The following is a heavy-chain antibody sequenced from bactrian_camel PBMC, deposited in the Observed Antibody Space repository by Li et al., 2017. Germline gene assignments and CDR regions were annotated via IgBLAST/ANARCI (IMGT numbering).Heavy chain of an antibody. V-gene: IGHV3S40*01. CDR1: GFAFGNYA. CDR2: ISNGGIST. CDR3: ANNAYVN. J-gene: IGHJ4*01. Sequence: VQLVESGGGLVQPGESLRLSCAASGFAFGNYAMSWVRQAPGKGLEWVSAISNGGISTYYGDSVKGRFSISADNAKNMEYLQMNSLKSEDTALYYCANNAYVNWGQGTQVTVS.